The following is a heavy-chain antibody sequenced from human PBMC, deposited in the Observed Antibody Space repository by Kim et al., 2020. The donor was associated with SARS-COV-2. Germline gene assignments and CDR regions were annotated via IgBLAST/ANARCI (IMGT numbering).Heavy chain of an antibody. CDR1: GDTFLSNA. Sequence: SVKVSCKASGDTFLSNAISWVRQAPGQGLQWMGGVITVFGTPTYAQNFHDRLTITADESTHTAYMELSNLKSDDTAVYYCARGSLYGSGTYSNDFWG. CDR2: VITVFGTP. J-gene: IGHJ4*01. CDR3: ARGSLYGSGTYSNDF. D-gene: IGHD3-10*01. V-gene: IGHV1-69*13.